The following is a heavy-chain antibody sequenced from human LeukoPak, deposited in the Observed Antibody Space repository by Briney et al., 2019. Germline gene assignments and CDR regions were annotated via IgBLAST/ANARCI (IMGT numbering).Heavy chain of an antibody. CDR3: ARGGIAAAGTGDWFDP. CDR2: IIPIFGTA. J-gene: IGHJ5*02. CDR1: GGTFSSYA. D-gene: IGHD6-13*01. V-gene: IGHV1-69*13. Sequence: SVKVSCKASGGTFSSYAISWVRQAPGQGLEWMGGIIPIFGTANYAQEFQGRVTITADESTSTAYMELSSLRSEDTAVYYCARGGIAAAGTGDWFDPWGQGTLVTVSS.